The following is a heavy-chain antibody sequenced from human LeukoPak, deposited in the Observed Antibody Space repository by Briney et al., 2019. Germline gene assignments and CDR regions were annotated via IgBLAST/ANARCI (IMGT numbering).Heavy chain of an antibody. CDR3: ARDRRGYSGYDLDY. Sequence: SETLSLTCAVSGGSISSGGYYWSWIRQPPGKGLEWIGYIYYSGTTSYNPSLKSRVTISVDTSKNQFSLKLSSVTAADTAVYYCARDRRGYSGYDLDYWGPGTLVTVSS. D-gene: IGHD5-12*01. J-gene: IGHJ4*02. CDR1: GGSISSGGYY. V-gene: IGHV4-61*08. CDR2: IYYSGTT.